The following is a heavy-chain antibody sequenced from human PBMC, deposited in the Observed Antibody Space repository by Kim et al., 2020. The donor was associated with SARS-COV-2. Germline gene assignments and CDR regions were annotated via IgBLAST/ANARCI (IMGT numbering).Heavy chain of an antibody. CDR1: GGSFSGYY. D-gene: IGHD3-22*01. CDR2: INHSGST. V-gene: IGHV4-34*01. Sequence: SETLSLTCAVYGGSFSGYYWSWIRQPPGKGLEWIGEINHSGSTNYNPSLKSRVTISVDTSKNQFSLKLSSVTAADTAVYYCARLDSSGRTFDYWGQGTLVTVSS. CDR3: ARLDSSGRTFDY. J-gene: IGHJ4*02.